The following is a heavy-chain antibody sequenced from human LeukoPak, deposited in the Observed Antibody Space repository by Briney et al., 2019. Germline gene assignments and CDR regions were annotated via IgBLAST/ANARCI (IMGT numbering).Heavy chain of an antibody. CDR3: ATDRKVGTRDPRFNY. Sequence: PGGSLRLSCSASGFTFSDYWMMWVRQAPGKGLEWVGNIRQDDSEKNYVDSVKGRFTISRDNAKFSLYLQMNSLRAEDTAVYYCATDRKVGTRDPRFNYWGQGTLVTVSS. J-gene: IGHJ4*02. D-gene: IGHD4-23*01. CDR1: GFTFSDYW. CDR2: IRQDDSEK. V-gene: IGHV3-7*01.